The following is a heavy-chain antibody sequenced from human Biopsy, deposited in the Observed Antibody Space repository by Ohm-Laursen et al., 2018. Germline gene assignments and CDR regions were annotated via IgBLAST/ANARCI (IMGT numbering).Heavy chain of an antibody. CDR1: GDSISSGVYY. Sequence: TLSLTCTVSGDSISSGVYYWNWFRQHPEKGLEWIGYISSVGYRKYTPSLQSLITISMDTSRNQFSPRLNSVTSADTAVYYCARAPYVSGSFGWFDPWGQGIVVTVSS. D-gene: IGHD3-10*01. J-gene: IGHJ5*02. V-gene: IGHV4-31*01. CDR2: ISSVGYR. CDR3: ARAPYVSGSFGWFDP.